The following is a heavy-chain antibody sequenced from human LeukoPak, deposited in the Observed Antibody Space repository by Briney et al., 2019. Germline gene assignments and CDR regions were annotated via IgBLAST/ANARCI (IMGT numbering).Heavy chain of an antibody. V-gene: IGHV3-23*01. CDR3: ARVTGWLQPFDY. CDR1: AFTFSNYA. Sequence: GGSLRLSCAASAFTFSNYAMSWVRQAPGKGVEWVSAITGSGVSTYYADSVKGRFTISRDNSKNTLYLQMNSLRAEDTAVYYCARVTGWLQPFDYWGQGTLVTVSS. J-gene: IGHJ4*02. D-gene: IGHD5-24*01. CDR2: ITGSGVST.